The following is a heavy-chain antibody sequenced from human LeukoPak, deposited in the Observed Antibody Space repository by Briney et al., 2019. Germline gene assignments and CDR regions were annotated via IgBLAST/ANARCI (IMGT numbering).Heavy chain of an antibody. J-gene: IGHJ4*02. CDR2: ISSSSSYI. D-gene: IGHD3-22*01. V-gene: IGHV3-21*01. CDR1: GFTFSSYS. Sequence: GGSLRLSCAASGFTFSSYSMNWVRQAPGKGLEWVSSISSSSSYIYYVDSVKGRFTISRDNAKNSLYPQMNSLRAEDTAVYYCARDWVSRYYDRWGQGTLVTVSS. CDR3: ARDWVSRYYDR.